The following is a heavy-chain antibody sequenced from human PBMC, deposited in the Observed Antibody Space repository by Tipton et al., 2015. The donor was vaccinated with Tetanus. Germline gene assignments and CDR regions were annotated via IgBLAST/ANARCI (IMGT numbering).Heavy chain of an antibody. CDR3: ARDVPYSGRGGFDF. V-gene: IGHV3-7*01. CDR2: INQDGRQK. D-gene: IGHD5-12*01. CDR1: GFTFSEFW. Sequence: QLVQSGGGVVQPGGSLRLSCAASGFTFSEFWMNWVRHAPGKGLEWVAKINQDGRQKVYVDSVKGRFTISRDNAKNLMYLQMRSLRGEDTAVYYCARDVPYSGRGGFDFWGQGTMVTVSS. J-gene: IGHJ3*01.